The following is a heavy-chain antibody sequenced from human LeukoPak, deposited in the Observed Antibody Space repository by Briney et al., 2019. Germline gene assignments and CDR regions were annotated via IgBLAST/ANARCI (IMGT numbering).Heavy chain of an antibody. CDR3: ARSDYYDSSGFHPEYFQH. CDR1: GYIFTNYD. V-gene: IGHV1-18*04. J-gene: IGHJ1*01. Sequence: ASVKVSCKASGYIFTNYDISWVRQVPGQGLEWMGRISTYTGNTNYAQKLQGRVTMTTDTSTSTAYMELRSLTSDDTAMYYCARSDYYDSSGFHPEYFQHWGQGTLVTVSS. CDR2: ISTYTGNT. D-gene: IGHD3-22*01.